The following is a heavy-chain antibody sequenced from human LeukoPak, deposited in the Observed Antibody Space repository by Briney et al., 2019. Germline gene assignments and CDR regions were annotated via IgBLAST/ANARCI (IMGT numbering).Heavy chain of an antibody. CDR3: TTSMITFGGVIPDY. J-gene: IGHJ4*02. Sequence: GGSLKLSCAASGFTFSGSAMHWVRQASGKGLEWVGRIRSKANSYATAYAASVKGRFTISRDDSKNTAYLQMNSLKTEDTAVYYCTTSMITFGGVIPDYGGQGTLVTVSS. D-gene: IGHD3-16*01. V-gene: IGHV3-73*01. CDR2: IRSKANSYAT. CDR1: GFTFSGSA.